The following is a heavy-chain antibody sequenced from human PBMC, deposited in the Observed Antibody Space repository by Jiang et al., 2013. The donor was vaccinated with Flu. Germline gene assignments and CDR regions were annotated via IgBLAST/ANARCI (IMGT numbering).Heavy chain of an antibody. Sequence: EWMGIINPSGGSTSYAQKFQGRVTMTRDTSTSTVYMELSSLRSEDTAVYYCARAAGDNYYDSSGSIWGQGTMVTVSS. CDR2: INPSGGST. V-gene: IGHV1-46*01. D-gene: IGHD3-22*01. CDR3: ARAAGDNYYDSSGSI. J-gene: IGHJ3*02.